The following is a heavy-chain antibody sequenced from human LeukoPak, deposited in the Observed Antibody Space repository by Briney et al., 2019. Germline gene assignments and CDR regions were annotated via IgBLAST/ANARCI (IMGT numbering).Heavy chain of an antibody. CDR2: IYYSGST. CDR1: GGSISSYY. V-gene: IGHV4-59*01. D-gene: IGHD2-2*02. J-gene: IGHJ6*02. CDR3: ARVYCSSTSCYNSYYYYYGMDV. Sequence: PSETLFLTCTVSGGSISSYYWSWIRQPPGKGLEWMGYIYYSGSTNYNPPLKSRVPISVDTSKNQFSLKLSSVTAADTAVYYCARVYCSSTSCYNSYYYYYGMDVWGQGTTVTVSS.